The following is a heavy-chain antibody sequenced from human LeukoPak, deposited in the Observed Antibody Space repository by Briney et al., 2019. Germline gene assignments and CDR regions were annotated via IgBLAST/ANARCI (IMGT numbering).Heavy chain of an antibody. J-gene: IGHJ4*02. Sequence: PGGSLRLSCAASGFTFSSYEMNWVRQAPGKGLEYVSGISSNGGSTFYASSVKGRFTISRDNSKNTLYLQMGSLRAEDMAVYYCARAEGEQQRWGIDYWGQGSLVTVSS. CDR1: GFTFSSYE. CDR3: ARAEGEQQRWGIDY. CDR2: ISSNGGST. V-gene: IGHV3-64*01. D-gene: IGHD1/OR15-1a*01.